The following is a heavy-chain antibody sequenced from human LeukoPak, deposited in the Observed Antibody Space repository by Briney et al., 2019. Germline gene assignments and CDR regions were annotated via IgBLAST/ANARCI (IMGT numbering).Heavy chain of an antibody. Sequence: PSETLSLTCTVSGGCISSYYWSWIRQPPGKGLEWIGYIYTSGSTNYNPSLKSRVTISVDTSKNQFSLKLSSVTAADTAVYYCARRRYFDLWGRGTLVTVSS. V-gene: IGHV4-4*09. CDR3: ARRRYFDL. J-gene: IGHJ2*01. CDR1: GGCISSYY. CDR2: IYTSGST.